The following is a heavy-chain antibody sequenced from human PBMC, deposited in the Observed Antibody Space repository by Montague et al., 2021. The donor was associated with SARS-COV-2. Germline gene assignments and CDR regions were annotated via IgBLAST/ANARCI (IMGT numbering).Heavy chain of an antibody. Sequence: SETLSLTCTVSGGSISSSNYYWGWIRQPPGKGPEWIGNMYYSGSTYYNPSLKSRVTISIDTSKNQFPLKLSSVTAADTAVYYCARDDIVLQGVTKGMDVWGQGTTVTVSS. V-gene: IGHV4-39*06. CDR3: ARDDIVLQGVTKGMDV. CDR2: MYYSGST. D-gene: IGHD3-10*01. J-gene: IGHJ6*02. CDR1: GGSISSSNYY.